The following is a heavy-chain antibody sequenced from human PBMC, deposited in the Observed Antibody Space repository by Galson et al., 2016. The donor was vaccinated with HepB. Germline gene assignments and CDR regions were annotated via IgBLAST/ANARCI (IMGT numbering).Heavy chain of an antibody. CDR1: GFTFSNYD. CDR3: AKDSPYSSGWSTY. D-gene: IGHD6-19*01. V-gene: IGHV3-13*01. J-gene: IGHJ4*02. CDR2: YVVAGNT. Sequence: SLRLSCAASGFTFSNYDMHWVRQSMGKGLEWVSGYVVAGNTYYADSVKGRFTISREDGENSLYLQMNSLRAEDTALYYCAKDSPYSSGWSTYWGQGTLVTVSS.